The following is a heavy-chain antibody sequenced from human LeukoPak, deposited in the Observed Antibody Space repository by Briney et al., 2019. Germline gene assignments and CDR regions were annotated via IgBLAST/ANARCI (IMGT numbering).Heavy chain of an antibody. D-gene: IGHD3-10*01. Sequence: ASVKVSCKVSGYTLTELSMHWVRQAPGKGLEWMGGFDPEDGETIYAQKFQGRVTMTEDTSTDTAYMERSSLRSEDTAVYYCATASQLFPYYYYGMDVWGQGTTVTVSS. CDR2: FDPEDGET. J-gene: IGHJ6*02. V-gene: IGHV1-24*01. CDR1: GYTLTELS. CDR3: ATASQLFPYYYYGMDV.